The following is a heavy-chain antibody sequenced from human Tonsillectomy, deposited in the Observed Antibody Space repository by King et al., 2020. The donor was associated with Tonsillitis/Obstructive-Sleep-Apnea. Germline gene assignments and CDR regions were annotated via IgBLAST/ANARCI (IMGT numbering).Heavy chain of an antibody. CDR2: IYYSGST. CDR1: GGSISSYY. D-gene: IGHD2-15*01. J-gene: IGHJ5*02. CDR3: ARYCSGGSCYLGIDP. Sequence: QLQESGPGLVKPSETLSVTCTVSGGSISSYYWCCIRQAPGKGLEWIAYIYYSGSTNYNPSLKSRVTISVDTSKNQFSLKLSSVTAADTAVYYCARYCSGGSCYLGIDPWGQGTLVTVSS. V-gene: IGHV4-59*01.